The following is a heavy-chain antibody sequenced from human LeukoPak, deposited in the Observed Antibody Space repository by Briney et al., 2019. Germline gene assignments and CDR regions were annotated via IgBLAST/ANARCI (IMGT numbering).Heavy chain of an antibody. D-gene: IGHD3-9*01. CDR2: IIPIFGTA. Sequence: SVKVSCKASGRTFSSYAISWVRQAPGQGLEWMGGIIPIFGTANYAQKFQGRVTITADESTSTAYMELSSLRSEDTAVYYCAREVNPRYDILTGYPLDYWGQGTLVTASS. J-gene: IGHJ4*02. V-gene: IGHV1-69*01. CDR3: AREVNPRYDILTGYPLDY. CDR1: GRTFSSYA.